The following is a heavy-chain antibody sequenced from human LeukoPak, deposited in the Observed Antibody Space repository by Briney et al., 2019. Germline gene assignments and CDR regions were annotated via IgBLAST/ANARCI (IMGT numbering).Heavy chain of an antibody. CDR2: IRTKAYGGTT. CDR3: ARELSGSYYDFDY. CDR1: GFTSGDYA. J-gene: IGHJ4*02. V-gene: IGHV3-49*04. D-gene: IGHD1-26*01. Sequence: TGGSLRLSCTASGFTSGDYAMSWVRQAPGKGLEWVGFIRTKAYGGTTEYAASVKGRFTISRDDSRSIVYLQMNSLKTEDTAVYYCARELSGSYYDFDYWGQGTLVTVSS.